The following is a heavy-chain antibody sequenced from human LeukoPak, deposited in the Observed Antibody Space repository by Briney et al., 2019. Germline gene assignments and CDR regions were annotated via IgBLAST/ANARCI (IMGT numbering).Heavy chain of an antibody. CDR1: GFTFSSYG. CDR2: IHYDGSNK. Sequence: GGALRLSCAASGFTFSSYGMQWVRQAPGKVLEWVAFIHYDGSNKYYANSVKGRFTISRDNSKNTLYLHMNSLRGEDTAVYYCAKDPIRGVRPSSFSSWGQGTLVTVSS. J-gene: IGHJ5*02. D-gene: IGHD3-10*01. CDR3: AKDPIRGVRPSSFSS. V-gene: IGHV3-30*02.